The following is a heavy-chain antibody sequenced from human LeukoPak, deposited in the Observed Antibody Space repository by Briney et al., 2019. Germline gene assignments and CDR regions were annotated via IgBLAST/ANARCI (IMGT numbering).Heavy chain of an antibody. CDR1: GGAITSSRYY. Sequence: PSETLSLTCNVSGGAITSSRYYWGWIRQSPGKGLEWIGNIYYSGSTYYNPSLKGRATISVDTSKNQFSLKLSSVTAADTAVYYCARSPYYDILTGLDYWGQGTLVTVSS. CDR2: IYYSGST. D-gene: IGHD3-9*01. V-gene: IGHV4-39*07. J-gene: IGHJ4*02. CDR3: ARSPYYDILTGLDY.